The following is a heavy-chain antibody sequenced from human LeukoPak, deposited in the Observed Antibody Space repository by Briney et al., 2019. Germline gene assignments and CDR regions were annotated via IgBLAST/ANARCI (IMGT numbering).Heavy chain of an antibody. CDR1: XXXFSXXY. D-gene: IGHD6-19*01. J-gene: IGHJ4*02. V-gene: IGHV4-34*01. Sequence: ETLSLTCAVXXXXFSXXYWSXXRXPPXXXLEWIGEINHSGSTNYNPSLKSRVTISVDTSKNQFSLKLSSVTAADTAVYYCARVSSGWRGLDYWGQGTLVTVSS. CDR3: ARVSSGWRGLDY. CDR2: INHSGST.